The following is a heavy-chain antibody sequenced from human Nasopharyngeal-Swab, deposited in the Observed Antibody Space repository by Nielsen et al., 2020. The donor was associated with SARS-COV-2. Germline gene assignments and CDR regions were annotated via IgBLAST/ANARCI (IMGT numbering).Heavy chain of an antibody. Sequence: GESLKTSCAASGFTFSGYVMSLVRQAPGKGLEWVSAIGGTGGSTYYADSVKGQFTISRDNSKNTLYLQMNSLRAEDTAVYYCAKDRGCSGGSCYVHWYFDLWGRGTLVTVSS. J-gene: IGHJ2*01. CDR2: IGGTGGST. V-gene: IGHV3-23*01. D-gene: IGHD2-15*01. CDR1: GFTFSGYV. CDR3: AKDRGCSGGSCYVHWYFDL.